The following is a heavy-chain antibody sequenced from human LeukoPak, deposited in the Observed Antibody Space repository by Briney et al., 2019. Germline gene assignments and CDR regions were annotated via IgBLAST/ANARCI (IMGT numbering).Heavy chain of an antibody. V-gene: IGHV3-30*02. CDR2: IRYDGSNK. CDR1: GFTFSSYG. Sequence: GGSLRLSCAASGFTFSSYGMHWVRQAPGKGLEWVAFIRYDGSNKYYADSVKGRFTISRDNSKNTLYLQMNSLRAEDAAVYYCAKVPTAMVTYYFDYWGQGTLVTVSS. J-gene: IGHJ4*02. CDR3: AKVPTAMVTYYFDY. D-gene: IGHD5-18*01.